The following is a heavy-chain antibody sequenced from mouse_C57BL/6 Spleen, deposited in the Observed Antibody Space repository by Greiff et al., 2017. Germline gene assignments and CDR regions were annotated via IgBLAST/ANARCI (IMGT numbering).Heavy chain of an antibody. CDR1: GYTFTSYW. D-gene: IGHD3-1*01. J-gene: IGHJ1*03. V-gene: IGHV1-61*01. Sequence: QVQLQQPGAELVRPGSSVKLSCKASGYTFTSYWLDWVKQRPGQGLEWIGNIYPSDSETHYNQKFKDKATLTVDKSSSTAYMQLSSLTSEDSAVYYCARRGLGGDFDVWGTGTTVTVSS. CDR3: ARRGLGGDFDV. CDR2: IYPSDSET.